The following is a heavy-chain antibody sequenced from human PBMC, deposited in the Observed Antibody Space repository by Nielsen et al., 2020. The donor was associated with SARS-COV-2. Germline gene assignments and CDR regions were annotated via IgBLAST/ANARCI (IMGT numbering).Heavy chain of an antibody. D-gene: IGHD2-2*01. J-gene: IGHJ6*02. CDR2: VSYDGSNK. CDR1: GFTFSSNG. CDR3: AKDLGPGYVAAAMLGYYYSYGMDV. V-gene: IGHV3-30*18. Sequence: GGSLRLSFAASGFTFSSNGMHWVRQAPGKGLEWVAVVSYDGSNKYYADSVKGRFTISRDNSKNTLYLQMNSLRAEDTAVYYCAKDLGPGYVAAAMLGYYYSYGMDVWGQGTTVTVSS.